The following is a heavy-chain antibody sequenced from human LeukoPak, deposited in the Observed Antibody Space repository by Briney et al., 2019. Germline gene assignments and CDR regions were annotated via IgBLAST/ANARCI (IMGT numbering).Heavy chain of an antibody. V-gene: IGHV4-34*01. J-gene: IGHJ5*02. Sequence: SETLSLTCAVYGGSFSGYYWSWIRQPPGKGLEWIGSIYQSGNTYYNESLKSRVTISVDTSKNQFSLKLTSVTAADTAVYYCARVPGPNWFDPWGQGTLVIVSS. CDR3: ARVPGPNWFDP. CDR1: GGSFSGYY. CDR2: IYQSGNT.